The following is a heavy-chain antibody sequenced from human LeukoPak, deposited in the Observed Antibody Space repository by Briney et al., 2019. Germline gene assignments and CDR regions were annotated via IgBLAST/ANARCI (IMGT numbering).Heavy chain of an antibody. CDR2: IYYSGRT. CDR1: GDSVSRSDSY. D-gene: IGHD3-22*01. Sequence: SETLSLTCSVSGDSVSRSDSYWDWIRQPPGKGLEWIGTIYYSGRTYYSPSLKSRVTMSVDTSNNQFSLNLRSVTAADTAVYYCARQYYYDSSGSNWFDPWGQGTLVTVSS. V-gene: IGHV4-39*01. J-gene: IGHJ5*02. CDR3: ARQYYYDSSGSNWFDP.